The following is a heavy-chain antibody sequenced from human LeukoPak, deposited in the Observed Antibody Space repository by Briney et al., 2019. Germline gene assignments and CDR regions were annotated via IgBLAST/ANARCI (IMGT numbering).Heavy chain of an antibody. CDR3: ASGLSNGFWRGYYTLDY. CDR2: IIPIFGTA. J-gene: IGHJ4*02. D-gene: IGHD3-3*01. V-gene: IGHV1-69*13. Sequence: ASVKVSCKASGGTFSSYAISWVRQAPGQGLEWMGGIIPIFGTANYAQKFQGRVTITADESTSTAYMELSSLRSEDTAVYYCASGLSNGFWRGYYTLDYWGQGTLVTVSS. CDR1: GGTFSSYA.